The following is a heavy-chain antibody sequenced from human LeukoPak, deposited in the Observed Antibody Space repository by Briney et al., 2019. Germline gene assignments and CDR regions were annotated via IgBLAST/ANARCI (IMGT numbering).Heavy chain of an antibody. CDR1: GFSLSTSGMR. D-gene: IGHD2-2*01. CDR3: ARSRGYCSSTSCLDAFDI. J-gene: IGHJ3*02. Sequence: SGPTLVNPTQTLTLTCTFSGFSLSTSGMRVSWIRQPPGKALEWLARIDGDDDKFYSTSLKTRLTISKDTSKNQVVLTMTNMDPVDTATYYCARSRGYCSSTSCLDAFDIWGQGTMVTVSS. V-gene: IGHV2-70*04. CDR2: IDGDDDK.